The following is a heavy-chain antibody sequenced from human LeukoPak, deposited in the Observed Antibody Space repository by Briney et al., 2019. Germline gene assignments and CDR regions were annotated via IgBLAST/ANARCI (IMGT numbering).Heavy chain of an antibody. D-gene: IGHD4-23*01. Sequence: ASVKVSCKASGYTFTSYGISWVRQAPGQGLEWMGWISAYNGNTNYAQKLQGRVTMTTDTSTSTAYMELRSLRSDDTAVYYCARGPALEGTEDYRDFGGVESVDAFDVWGQGTMVTVFS. J-gene: IGHJ3*01. CDR1: GYTFTSYG. CDR3: ARGPALEGTEDYRDFGGVESVDAFDV. V-gene: IGHV1-18*01. CDR2: ISAYNGNT.